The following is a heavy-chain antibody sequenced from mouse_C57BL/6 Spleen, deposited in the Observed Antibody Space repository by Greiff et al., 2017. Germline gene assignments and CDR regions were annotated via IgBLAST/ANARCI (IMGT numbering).Heavy chain of an antibody. Sequence: QVQLQQSGAELVRPGASVKISCKASGYTFTDDYIDWVKQRPGQGLEWIGKIGPGNGSTYYTEKFKGKATLTADKSSSTAYLQLSSLKSEDSAVYFCAGALAYWGQGTLVTVSA. CDR3: AGALAY. V-gene: IGHV1-77*01. J-gene: IGHJ3*01. CDR2: IGPGNGST. CDR1: GYTFTDDY.